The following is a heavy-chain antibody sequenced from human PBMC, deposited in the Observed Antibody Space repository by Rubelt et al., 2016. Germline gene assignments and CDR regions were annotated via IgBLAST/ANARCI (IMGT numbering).Heavy chain of an antibody. CDR3: AKGDSSGYWAPNDAFDI. Sequence: EVQLVESGGGLVQPGGSLRLSCAASGFTFSSYAMSWVRQAPGKGLEWVSAISGSGGSTYYADSVKGRFTISRDKSKSTLYLQMNSLRAEDTAVYYCAKGDSSGYWAPNDAFDIWGQGTMVTVSS. D-gene: IGHD3-22*01. CDR1: GFTFSSYA. CDR2: ISGSGGST. J-gene: IGHJ3*02. V-gene: IGHV3-23*04.